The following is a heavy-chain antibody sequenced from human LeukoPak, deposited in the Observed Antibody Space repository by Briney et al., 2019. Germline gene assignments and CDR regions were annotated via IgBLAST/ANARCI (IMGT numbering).Heavy chain of an antibody. CDR3: ARRMITTSDTFDV. Sequence: PSETLSLTCSVSGDSLKKNSWSWIRQPPGKGLEWIGYVFHSGTTNYSPSLKSRVAISLDVSKNQFSLMLTSVTAADTAVYYCARRMITTSDTFDVWGQGTMVTVSS. D-gene: IGHD3-16*01. CDR2: VFHSGTT. J-gene: IGHJ3*01. V-gene: IGHV4-59*01. CDR1: GDSLKKNS.